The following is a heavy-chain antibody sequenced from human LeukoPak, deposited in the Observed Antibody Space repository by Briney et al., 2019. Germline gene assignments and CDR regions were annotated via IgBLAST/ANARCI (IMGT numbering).Heavy chain of an antibody. Sequence: PGGPLRLSCAGSGFTFSSYSMNWVRQAPGKGLEWVSSISSSSSYIYYADSVKGRFTISRDNARNSLYLQMNSLRAEDTAMYYCARDSSWHVPVPENPVAFDYWGQGTLVTVSS. V-gene: IGHV3-21*01. CDR2: ISSSSSYI. D-gene: IGHD6-13*01. CDR1: GFTFSSYS. CDR3: ARDSSWHVPVPENPVAFDY. J-gene: IGHJ4*02.